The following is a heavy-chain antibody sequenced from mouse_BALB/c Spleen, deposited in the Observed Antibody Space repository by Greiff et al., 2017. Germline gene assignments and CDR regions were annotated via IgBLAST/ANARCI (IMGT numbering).Heavy chain of an antibody. CDR1: GFNIKDTY. D-gene: IGHD3-2*01. Sequence: EVKLVESGAELVKPGASVKLSCTASGFNIKDTYMHWVKQRPEQGLEWIGRIDPANGNTKYDPKFQGKATITADTSSNTAYLQLSSLTSEDTAVYYCALDSSGYPWFAYWGQGTLVTVSA. CDR3: ALDSSGYPWFAY. CDR2: IDPANGNT. J-gene: IGHJ3*01. V-gene: IGHV14-3*02.